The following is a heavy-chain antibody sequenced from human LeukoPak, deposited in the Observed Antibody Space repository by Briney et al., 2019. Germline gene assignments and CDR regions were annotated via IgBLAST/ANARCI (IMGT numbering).Heavy chain of an antibody. Sequence: ASVKVSCKVSGYTLTELSMHWVRQAPGKGLEWMGGFDPEDGETVYAQKFQGRVTMTEDTSTDTAYMELSSLRSEDTAVYYCATGPYYYDAVPYFDYWGQGTLVTVSS. V-gene: IGHV1-24*01. CDR2: FDPEDGET. J-gene: IGHJ4*02. CDR1: GYTLTELS. CDR3: ATGPYYYDAVPYFDY. D-gene: IGHD3-22*01.